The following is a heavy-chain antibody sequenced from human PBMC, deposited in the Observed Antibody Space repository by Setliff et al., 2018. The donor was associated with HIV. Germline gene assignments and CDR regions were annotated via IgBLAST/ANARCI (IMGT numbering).Heavy chain of an antibody. CDR1: GDTFTRWY. CDR2: IYPTPGGT. Sequence: GASVKVSCKASGDTFTRWYVHWGRQAPGEGLEWRGWIYPTPGGTNYXXXXQGRVTMTRETSIRTANMELRMLTSDDTAIYYCTRSTTADWGQGTMVTVSS. CDR3: TRSTTAD. J-gene: IGHJ4*02. D-gene: IGHD4-17*01. V-gene: IGHV1-2*02.